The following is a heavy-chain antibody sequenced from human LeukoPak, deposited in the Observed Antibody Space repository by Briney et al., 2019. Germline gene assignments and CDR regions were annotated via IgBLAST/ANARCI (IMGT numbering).Heavy chain of an antibody. Sequence: PGGSLRLSCVVSGFNLSNYGMNWVRQAPGKGLEWVSSISRSSIHIYYGDSVKGRFTISRDNAKNSLYLQMNSLRAEDTAVYYCARVPDFWSGYYVDHWGQGTLGTVSS. CDR3: ARVPDFWSGYYVDH. J-gene: IGHJ4*02. CDR1: GFNLSNYG. V-gene: IGHV3-21*01. D-gene: IGHD3-3*01. CDR2: ISRSSIHI.